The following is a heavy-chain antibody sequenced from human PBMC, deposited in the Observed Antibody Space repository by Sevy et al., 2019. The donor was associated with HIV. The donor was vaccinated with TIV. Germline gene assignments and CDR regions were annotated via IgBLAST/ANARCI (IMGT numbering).Heavy chain of an antibody. CDR2: ISYDGSNK. D-gene: IGHD6-19*01. CDR1: EFTFSSYG. J-gene: IGHJ4*02. Sequence: GGSLRLSCAASEFTFSSYGVHGVRQAPGKGLEWVALISYDGSNKNYADSVKGRFIISRDNSKNTLYLQMNGLRAEDTAVYYCAKEAYSGWYYFDYWGQGTLVTVSS. V-gene: IGHV3-30*18. CDR3: AKEAYSGWYYFDY.